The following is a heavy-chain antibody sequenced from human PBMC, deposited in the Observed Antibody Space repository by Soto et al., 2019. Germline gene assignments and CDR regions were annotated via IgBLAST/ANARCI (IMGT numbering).Heavy chain of an antibody. CDR2: INAGNGNT. CDR3: ARSIVVVTALDY. V-gene: IGHV1-3*01. CDR1: GYTFSSYA. Sequence: ASVKVSCQASGYTFSSYAMHWVRQAPGQRLEWMGWINAGNGNTKYSQKFQGRVTITRDTSASTAYMELSSLRSEDTAVYYCARSIVVVTALDYWGQGTLVTVSS. D-gene: IGHD2-21*02. J-gene: IGHJ4*02.